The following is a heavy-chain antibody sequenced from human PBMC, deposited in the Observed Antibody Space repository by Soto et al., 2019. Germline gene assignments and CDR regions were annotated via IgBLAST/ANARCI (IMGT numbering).Heavy chain of an antibody. CDR1: GYTLPNYS. J-gene: IGHJ4*02. D-gene: IGHD1-26*01. CDR3: TRDLNSGNPFDY. Sequence: QVQFVQSGAEVKKPGASVRLSCKPSGYTLPNYSIQWVRQAAGQGLQWLGWINPGSGYTEYSQRFQGRVTLSRDNSASTFYMDLTSLTSEDTAVYFCTRDLNSGNPFDYWGQGTLVTVSS. CDR2: INPGSGYT. V-gene: IGHV1-3*01.